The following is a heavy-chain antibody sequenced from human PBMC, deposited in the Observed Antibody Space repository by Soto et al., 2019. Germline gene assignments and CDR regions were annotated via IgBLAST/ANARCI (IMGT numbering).Heavy chain of an antibody. J-gene: IGHJ4*02. V-gene: IGHV4-59*08. CDR2: IYYSGST. CDR3: ARTPTGGGFDY. CDR1: GGSISSYY. Sequence: SETLSLTCTVSGGSISSYYWSWIRQPPGKGLEWIGYIYYSGSTNYNPSLKSRVTISVDTSKNQFSLKLSSVTAADTAVYYCARTPTGGGFDYWGQGTLVTVSS. D-gene: IGHD1-26*01.